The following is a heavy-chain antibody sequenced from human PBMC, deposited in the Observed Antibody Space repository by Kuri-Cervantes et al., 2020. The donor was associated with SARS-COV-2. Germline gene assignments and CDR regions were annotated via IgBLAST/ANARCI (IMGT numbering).Heavy chain of an antibody. CDR1: GFTFSSYS. D-gene: IGHD5-12*01. J-gene: IGHJ4*02. Sequence: GGSLRLSCAASGFTFSSYSMNWVRQAPGKGLEWVSYISSSSSTIYYADSVKCRFTISRDNAKNSLYLQMNSLRDEDTAVYYCARDANYGSRLPRKFDYWCQGTLVTVSS. CDR2: ISSSSSTI. CDR3: ARDANYGSRLPRKFDY. V-gene: IGHV3-48*02.